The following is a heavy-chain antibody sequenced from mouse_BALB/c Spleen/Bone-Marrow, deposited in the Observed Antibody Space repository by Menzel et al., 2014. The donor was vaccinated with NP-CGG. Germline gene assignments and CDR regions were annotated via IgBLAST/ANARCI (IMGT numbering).Heavy chain of an antibody. Sequence: VQLQQSGPEPVKPGASVKISCKASGYSFTDCIMLWVKQSHGKSLEWIGNINPYYGSTSYNLKFKGKATLTVDKSSSTAYMQLNSLTSEDSAVYYCARGGYGNYWGQGTTLTVSS. CDR2: INPYYGST. D-gene: IGHD2-1*01. V-gene: IGHV1-39*01. CDR1: GYSFTDCI. CDR3: ARGGYGNY. J-gene: IGHJ2*01.